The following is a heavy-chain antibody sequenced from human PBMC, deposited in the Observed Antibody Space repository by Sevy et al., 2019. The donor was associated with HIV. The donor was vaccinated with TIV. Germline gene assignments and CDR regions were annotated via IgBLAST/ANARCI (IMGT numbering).Heavy chain of an antibody. CDR1: GFTFSTYA. J-gene: IGHJ4*02. CDR2: VPTDGSEI. CDR3: ARDQLGSIDY. V-gene: IGHV3-30-3*01. Sequence: GGSLRLSCAVSGFTFSTYAMHWVHQAPGKGLECVAIVPTDGSEINYADSVKGRFTISRDNSRNTLYLQMNSLRTEDTALYYCARDQLGSIDYWGQGTLVTVSS. D-gene: IGHD7-27*01.